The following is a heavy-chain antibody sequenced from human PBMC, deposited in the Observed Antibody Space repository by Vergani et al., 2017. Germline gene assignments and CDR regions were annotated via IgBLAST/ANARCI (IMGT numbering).Heavy chain of an antibody. D-gene: IGHD5/OR15-5a*01. Sequence: QVQLQESGPGLVKPSETLSLTCTVSGYSISSGYYWGWIRQPPGKGLEWIGSIYHSGSTYYNPSLKSRVTISVDTSKNQFSLKLSSVTAADTAVYYCAREKSRVAGFDPWGQGTLVTVSS. J-gene: IGHJ5*02. V-gene: IGHV4-38-2*02. CDR1: GYSISSGYY. CDR3: AREKSRVAGFDP. CDR2: IYHSGST.